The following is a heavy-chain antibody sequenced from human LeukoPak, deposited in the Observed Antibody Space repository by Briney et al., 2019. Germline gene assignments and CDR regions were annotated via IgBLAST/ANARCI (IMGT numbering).Heavy chain of an antibody. D-gene: IGHD2-2*01. CDR3: ARDANQLLYYYYYMDV. CDR1: GYTFTSYG. V-gene: IGHV1-2*02. J-gene: IGHJ6*03. Sequence: ASVKVSCKASGYTFTSYGISWVRQAPGQGLEWMGWISPNSGGTHYAQKFQGRVTMTGDTSISTAYMELSRLRSDDTAVYYCARDANQLLYYYYYMDVWGKGTTVTVSS. CDR2: ISPNSGGT.